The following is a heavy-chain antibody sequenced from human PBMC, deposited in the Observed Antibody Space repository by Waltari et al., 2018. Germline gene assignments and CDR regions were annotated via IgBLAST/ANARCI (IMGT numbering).Heavy chain of an antibody. J-gene: IGHJ4*02. V-gene: IGHV4-38-2*01. CDR1: GYPIDRGSF. CDR3: ARAPGVAAAAYFDY. D-gene: IGHD6-13*01. CDR2: SFHAGVT. Sequence: QVQLQESGPGLVKPSETLSLPCDVSGYPIDRGSFWGWVRQPPGKGLEWLGTSFHAGVTYYTPALKGRVSMSFDTAKSQFSRNRSSVTAADTAVYYCARAPGVAAAAYFDYWGQGILVTVSS.